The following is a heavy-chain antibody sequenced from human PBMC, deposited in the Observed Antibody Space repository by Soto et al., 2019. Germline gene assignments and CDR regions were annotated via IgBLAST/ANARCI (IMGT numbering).Heavy chain of an antibody. V-gene: IGHV3-33*05. J-gene: IGHJ1*01. CDR3: ARWGTTGGLDV. D-gene: IGHD3-16*01. CDR1: GFTFRSYV. Sequence: QVQLVESGGGVVQPGTSLRLSCVGSGFTFRSYVIHWVRQAPGKGLEWVALTSYDGSNKDYGASVKVRFTFSRDNSRNTVDLQMDSLRRADTALYYCARWGTTGGLDVWGQGTLVSVSS. CDR2: TSYDGSNK.